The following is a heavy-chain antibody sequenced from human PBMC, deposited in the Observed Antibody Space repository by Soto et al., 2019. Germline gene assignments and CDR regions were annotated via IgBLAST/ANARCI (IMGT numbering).Heavy chain of an antibody. Sequence: PSETLSLTCTVSGGSISSSSYYWAWIRQPPGKGLEWIGSIYYSGSTFYNPSLRGRVTISVDTSKNQSSLRLSSVTAADTAVYYCARQTKDYYDTSAYYLDWGQGTMVTVYS. CDR2: IYYSGST. J-gene: IGHJ4*02. V-gene: IGHV4-39*01. CDR1: GGSISSSSYY. CDR3: ARQTKDYYDTSAYYLD. D-gene: IGHD3-22*01.